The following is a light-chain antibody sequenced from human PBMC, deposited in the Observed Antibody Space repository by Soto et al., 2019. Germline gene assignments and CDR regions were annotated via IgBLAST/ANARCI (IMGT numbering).Light chain of an antibody. CDR2: KAS. CDR3: QQYNTYSWT. CDR1: QSISSW. V-gene: IGKV1-5*03. J-gene: IGKJ1*01. Sequence: DIPMTQSPSTLSASVGDRVTITCRASQSISSWLAWYQQKPGKAPKLLIYKASSLESGVPSRFSGSGSGTEFTLTISSLQTDDFSTYYCQQYNTYSWTFGQGTKVDIK.